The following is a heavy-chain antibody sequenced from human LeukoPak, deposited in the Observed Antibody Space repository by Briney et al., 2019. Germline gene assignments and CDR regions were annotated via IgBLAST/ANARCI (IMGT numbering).Heavy chain of an antibody. CDR1: GFTFSSYA. CDR2: ISGSGDST. V-gene: IGHV3-23*01. D-gene: IGHD3-22*01. Sequence: GGSLRLSCAASGFTFSSYAMSWVRQAPGKGLEWVSTISGSGDSTYYADSVKGRFTISRDNSKSTLYLQMNTLRAEDTAVYYCANTFGLASGSDYWGQGTLVTVSS. CDR3: ANTFGLASGSDY. J-gene: IGHJ4*02.